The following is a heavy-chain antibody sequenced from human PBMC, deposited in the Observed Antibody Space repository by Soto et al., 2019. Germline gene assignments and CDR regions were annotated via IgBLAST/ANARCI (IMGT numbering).Heavy chain of an antibody. J-gene: IGHJ6*03. CDR3: ARDPGYCSGGICYRYMDV. CDR2: IHSGNSV. D-gene: IGHD2-15*01. Sequence: EMQLVESGGGLVNPGGSLRLSCAASGLIVNNNYMNWVRQAPGKGLEWVSVIHSGNSVSYADSVMGRFTISRHNSKNMVYLQMNSLRAEDTAVYYCARDPGYCSGGICYRYMDVWGKGTTVTVSS. V-gene: IGHV3-53*04. CDR1: GLIVNNNY.